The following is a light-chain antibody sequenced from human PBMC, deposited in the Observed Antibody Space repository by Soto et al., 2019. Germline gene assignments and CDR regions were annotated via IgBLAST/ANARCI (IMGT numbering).Light chain of an antibody. V-gene: IGKV1-39*01. CDR3: QQSYTTPFN. J-gene: IGKJ3*01. Sequence: DIQMTQSPSSLSASVGDTVTVTCRASQDIGSWLAWFQQKPGRAPKLLIYAASSLQSGVPSRFSGSGSATDFTLTISNLQPEDFATYFCQQSYTTPFNFGPGTKVDIK. CDR2: AAS. CDR1: QDIGSW.